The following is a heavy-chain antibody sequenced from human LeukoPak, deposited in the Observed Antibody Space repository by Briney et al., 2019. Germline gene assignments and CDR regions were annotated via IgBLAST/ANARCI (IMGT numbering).Heavy chain of an antibody. Sequence: SGTLSLTCAVSGGSISSSNWWSWVRQPPGKGLEWIGEIYHSGSTNYNPSLKSRVTISVDKSKNQFSLKLSSVTAADTAVYYCAGGYRSGGSCHDAFDIRGQGTMVTVSS. CDR2: IYHSGST. CDR1: GGSISSSNW. D-gene: IGHD2-15*01. V-gene: IGHV4-4*02. CDR3: AGGYRSGGSCHDAFDI. J-gene: IGHJ3*02.